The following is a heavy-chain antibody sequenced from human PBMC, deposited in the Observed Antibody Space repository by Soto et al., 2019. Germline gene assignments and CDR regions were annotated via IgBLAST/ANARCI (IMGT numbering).Heavy chain of an antibody. D-gene: IGHD3-22*01. CDR1: GGSISSGGYY. V-gene: IGHV4-31*03. CDR3: ARAHYDSSGYYYAFDI. Sequence: QVQLQESGPGLVKPSQTLSLTCTVSGGSISSGGYYWSWIRQHPGKGLEWIGYIYYSGSTYYNPSLKRRVTLSXXTXKXXFSLKLSSVTAADTAVYYCARAHYDSSGYYYAFDIWGQGTMVTVSS. CDR2: IYYSGST. J-gene: IGHJ3*02.